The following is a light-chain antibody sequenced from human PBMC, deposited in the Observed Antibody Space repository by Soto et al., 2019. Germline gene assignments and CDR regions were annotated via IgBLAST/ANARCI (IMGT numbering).Light chain of an antibody. CDR2: EVS. V-gene: IGLV2-8*01. Sequence: QSALTQPPSASGSPGQSVTISCTGTSSDVGGYNYVSWYQQYPGKAPKLMIYEVSKRPSGVPDRFSGSKSGNTASLTVSGLQTEDEADYYRSSYTGSIRVFGTGTKLTVL. CDR1: SSDVGGYNY. CDR3: SSYTGSIRV. J-gene: IGLJ1*01.